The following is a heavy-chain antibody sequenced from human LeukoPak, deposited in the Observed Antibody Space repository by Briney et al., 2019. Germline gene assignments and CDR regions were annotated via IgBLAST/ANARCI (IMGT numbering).Heavy chain of an antibody. CDR3: ARDVGFWSFYYYGMDV. CDR2: IKQDGSEK. CDR1: GFTFSSYW. Sequence: SGGSLRLSCAASGFTFSSYWMSWVRQAPGKGLEWVANIKQDGSEKYYVDSVKGRFTISRDNAKNSLYLQMNSLRAEDTAVYYCARDVGFWSFYYYGMDVWGQGTTVTVSS. D-gene: IGHD3-3*01. J-gene: IGHJ6*02. V-gene: IGHV3-7*01.